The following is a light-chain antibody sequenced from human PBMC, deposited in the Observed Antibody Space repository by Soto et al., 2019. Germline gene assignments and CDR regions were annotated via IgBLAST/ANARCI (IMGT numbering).Light chain of an antibody. Sequence: QSVLTQPSCLSGSPGQSITISCTGTSSDVGGYNYVSWYQQHPGKAPKLMIYNVSNPPSGASNRSSGSKSGNKASLTISELQAEEEADYYCSSYTSSTTPLYGFGSGTKATVL. J-gene: IGLJ1*01. CDR3: SSYTSSTTPLYG. CDR2: NVS. CDR1: SSDVGGYNY. V-gene: IGLV2-14*01.